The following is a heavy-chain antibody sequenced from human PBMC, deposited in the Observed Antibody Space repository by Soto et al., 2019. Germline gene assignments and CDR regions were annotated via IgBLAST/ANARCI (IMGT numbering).Heavy chain of an antibody. V-gene: IGHV6-1*01. D-gene: IGHD6-13*01. CDR1: GDSVSSNCAA. CDR3: AREWEQQPYYYYGMDV. CDR2: TYYRSKWYN. Sequence: SQTLSLTCAISGDSVSSNCAAWNWFRQSPSRGLEWLGRTYYRSKWYNDYAVSVKSRITINPDTSKNQFSLQLNSVTPEDTAVYYCAREWEQQPYYYYGMDVWGQGTTVTVSS. J-gene: IGHJ6*02.